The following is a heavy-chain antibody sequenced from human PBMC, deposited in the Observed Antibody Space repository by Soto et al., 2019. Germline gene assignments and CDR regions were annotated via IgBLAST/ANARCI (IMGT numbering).Heavy chain of an antibody. CDR3: AKGGLFYSDTYYYFDY. CDR1: GFTFSSYA. CDR2: ISGGGGTT. J-gene: IGHJ4*02. V-gene: IGHV3-23*01. D-gene: IGHD3-22*01. Sequence: GGSLRLSCAASGFTFSSYALSWVRQAPGKGLEWVSVISGGGGTTYYADSVKGRLTISRDNSKNTLYLQMNSLRAEDTAVYYCAKGGLFYSDTYYYFDYWGQGTLVTVSS.